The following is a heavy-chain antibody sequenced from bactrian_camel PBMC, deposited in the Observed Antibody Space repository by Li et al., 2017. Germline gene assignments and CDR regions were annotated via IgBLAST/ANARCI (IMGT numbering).Heavy chain of an antibody. V-gene: IGHV3S10*01. Sequence: QLVESGGDSVQAGGSLRLSCVASGYAYTNYCMGWFRQTPGKEREGVASIDRDGGTNYPDSVKGRFTISQDNAKNTVYLQMNSLKPEDTAMYYCAADRLLGSWFWASPSAYRYWGQGTQVTVS. CDR1: GYAYTNYC. CDR2: IDRDGGT. D-gene: IGHD1*01. J-gene: IGHJ4*01. CDR3: AADRLLGSWFWASPSAYRY.